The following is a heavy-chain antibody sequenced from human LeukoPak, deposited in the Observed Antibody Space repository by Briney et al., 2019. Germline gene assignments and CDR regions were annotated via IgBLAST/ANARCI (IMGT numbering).Heavy chain of an antibody. CDR3: ARGKGGGDY. D-gene: IGHD3-16*01. CDR2: ISSSSSYI. CDR1: GFTFSSYS. J-gene: IGHJ4*02. Sequence: GGSLRLSCAASGFTFSSYSMNWVRQAPGKGLGWVSSISSSSSYIYYANSVQGRFTISRDNAKNSLYLQMNSLRAEDTAWYYCARGKGGGDYWGQGTLVTVSS. V-gene: IGHV3-21*01.